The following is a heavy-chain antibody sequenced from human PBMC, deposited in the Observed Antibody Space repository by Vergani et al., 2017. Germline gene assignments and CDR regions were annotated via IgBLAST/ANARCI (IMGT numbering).Heavy chain of an antibody. CDR1: GFTFSNFG. D-gene: IGHD2-21*02. CDR2: IGKDGINT. CDR3: AKYLRDSTDGLPDS. V-gene: IGHV3-30*02. Sequence: QVQLVESAGGVVQPGGSLRLSCAASGFTFSNFGMHWICQAPGKGLEWLAYIGKDGINTSYIDAVKGRFTVSRDNSKDILYLQMNSLRSEDTALYYCAKYLRDSTDGLPDSWGPGTLVIVSS. J-gene: IGHJ4*02.